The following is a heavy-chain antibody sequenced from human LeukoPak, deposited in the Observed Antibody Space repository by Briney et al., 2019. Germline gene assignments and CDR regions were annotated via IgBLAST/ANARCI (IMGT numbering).Heavy chain of an antibody. CDR3: ARAMTTVFDY. CDR1: GFTFSSYS. J-gene: IGHJ4*02. D-gene: IGHD4-17*01. CDR2: ISSSSSYI. Sequence: PGGSLGLSCAASGFTFSSYSMNWVRQAPGKGLEWVSSISSSSSYIYYADSVKGRFTISRDNAKNSLYLQMNSLRAEDTAVYYCARAMTTVFDYWGQGTLVTVSS. V-gene: IGHV3-21*01.